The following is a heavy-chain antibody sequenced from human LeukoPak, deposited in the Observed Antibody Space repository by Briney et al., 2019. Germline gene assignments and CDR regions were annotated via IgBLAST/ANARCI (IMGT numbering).Heavy chain of an antibody. CDR2: ISSSSSYI. J-gene: IGHJ4*02. CDR1: GLTFSSYS. V-gene: IGHV3-21*01. Sequence: GGALRLSCAASGLTFSSYSMNWVRQAPGKGLEWVSSISSSSSYIYYADSVKGRFTISRDKAKNSLYLQMNSLRAEDTAIYYCAREGMVATFDYWGQGTLVTVSS. D-gene: IGHD5-12*01. CDR3: AREGMVATFDY.